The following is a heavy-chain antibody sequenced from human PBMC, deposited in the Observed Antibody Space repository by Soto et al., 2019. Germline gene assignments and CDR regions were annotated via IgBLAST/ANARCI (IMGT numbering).Heavy chain of an antibody. CDR2: IYYSRST. D-gene: IGHD3-16*01. V-gene: IGHV4-39*01. CDR1: GGSIISSSYY. Sequence: QLQLQESGPGLVKPSETLSLTCPVSGGSIISSSYYWGWIRQHPGKGLEGIGGIYYSRSTYYNPPLKSRDTTADETNNNLFSLKLSATTAADAAVYYCSRHWGPDGWGSYYPNWFDPWGQGTLVTVSS. J-gene: IGHJ5*02. CDR3: SRHWGPDGWGSYYPNWFDP.